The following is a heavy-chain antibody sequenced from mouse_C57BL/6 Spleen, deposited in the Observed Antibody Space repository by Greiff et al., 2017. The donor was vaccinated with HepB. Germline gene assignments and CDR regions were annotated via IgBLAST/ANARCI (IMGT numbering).Heavy chain of an antibody. CDR2: IDPSDSYT. CDR3: ARLARMDY. J-gene: IGHJ4*01. Sequence: QVQLQQPGAELVRPGSSVKLSCKASGYTFTRYWMHWVKQRPGQGLEWIGVIDPSDSYTNYNQKFKGKATLTVDTSSSTAYMQLSNLTSEDSAVYYCARLARMDYWGQGTSVTVSS. CDR1: GYTFTRYW. V-gene: IGHV1-59*01.